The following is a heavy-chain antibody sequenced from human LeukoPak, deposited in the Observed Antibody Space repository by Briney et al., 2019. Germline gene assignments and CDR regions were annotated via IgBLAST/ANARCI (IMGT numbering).Heavy chain of an antibody. CDR3: AAEYCSGGSCYTGHSGHDY. J-gene: IGHJ4*02. D-gene: IGHD2-15*01. CDR1: GFTFSSYS. CDR2: ISGSGGST. V-gene: IGHV3-23*01. Sequence: GGSLRLSCAASGFTFSSYSMNWVRQAPGKGLEWVSAISGSGGSTYYADSVKGRFTISRDSSRNTLYLQMNSLRAEDTAVYYCAAEYCSGGSCYTGHSGHDYWGQGTLVTVSS.